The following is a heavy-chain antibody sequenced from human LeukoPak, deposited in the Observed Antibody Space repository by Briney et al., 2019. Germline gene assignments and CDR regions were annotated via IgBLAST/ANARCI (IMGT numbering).Heavy chain of an antibody. CDR2: ISGSGGST. J-gene: IGHJ4*02. CDR1: GFTFSSYE. D-gene: IGHD3-3*01. Sequence: GGSLRLSCAASGFTFSSYEMSWVRQAPGKGLEWVSAISGSGGSTYYADSVKGRFTISRDNSKNTLYLQMNSLRAEDTAVYYCAKDKLRSTYYFDYWGQGTLVTVSS. CDR3: AKDKLRSTYYFDY. V-gene: IGHV3-23*01.